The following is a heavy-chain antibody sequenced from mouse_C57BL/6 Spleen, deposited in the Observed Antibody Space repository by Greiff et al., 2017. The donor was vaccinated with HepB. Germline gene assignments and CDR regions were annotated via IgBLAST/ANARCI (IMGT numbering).Heavy chain of an antibody. D-gene: IGHD2-13*01. V-gene: IGHV1-69*01. Sequence: QVQLQQPGAELVMPGASVKLSCKASGYTFTSYWMHWVKQRPGQGLEWIGEIDPSDSYTNYNQKFKGKSTLTVDKSSSTAYMQLSSLTSEDSAVYYCALYYSDYFWYFAVWGTGTTVTVSS. CDR2: IDPSDSYT. CDR1: GYTFTSYW. CDR3: ALYYSDYFWYFAV. J-gene: IGHJ1*03.